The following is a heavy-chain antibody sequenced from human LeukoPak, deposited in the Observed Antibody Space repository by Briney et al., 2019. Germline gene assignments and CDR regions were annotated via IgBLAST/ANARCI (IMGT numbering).Heavy chain of an antibody. D-gene: IGHD5-18*01. Sequence: SETLSLTCAVYGGSFSGYYWSWIRQPPGKGLEWIGEINHSGSTNYNPSLKSRVTISVDTSKNQFSLKQSSVTAADTAVYYCARGYSYGYLDYWGQGTLVTVSS. CDR1: GGSFSGYY. V-gene: IGHV4-34*01. CDR2: INHSGST. J-gene: IGHJ4*02. CDR3: ARGYSYGYLDY.